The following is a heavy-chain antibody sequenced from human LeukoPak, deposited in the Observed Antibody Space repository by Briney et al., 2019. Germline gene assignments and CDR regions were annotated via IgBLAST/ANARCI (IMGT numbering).Heavy chain of an antibody. J-gene: IGHJ4*02. CDR3: AGDSVAVAGDFDY. CDR1: GFTFSNYW. CDR2: ITSDGSST. Sequence: GGSLRLSCATSGFTFSNYWMHWVRQAPGKGLVWVSHITSDGSSTFYADSVKGRFIISRDNAKNTLYLQMSSLRAEDTAVYYCAGDSVAVAGDFDYWGQGTLVTVSS. V-gene: IGHV3-74*01. D-gene: IGHD6-19*01.